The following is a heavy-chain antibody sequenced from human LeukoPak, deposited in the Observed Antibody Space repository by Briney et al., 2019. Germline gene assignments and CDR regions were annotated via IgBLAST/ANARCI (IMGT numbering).Heavy chain of an antibody. CDR3: ARDCHGDIAYLWDNWFDP. Sequence: GASVKVSCKASGYTFTSYAMNWVRQAPGQGLEWMGWINTNTGNPTYAQGFTGRFVFSLDTSVSTAYLQISSLKAEDTAVYYCARDCHGDIAYLWDNWFDPWGQGTLVTVSS. V-gene: IGHV7-4-1*02. CDR1: GYTFTSYA. CDR2: INTNTGNP. J-gene: IGHJ5*02. D-gene: IGHD2-15*01.